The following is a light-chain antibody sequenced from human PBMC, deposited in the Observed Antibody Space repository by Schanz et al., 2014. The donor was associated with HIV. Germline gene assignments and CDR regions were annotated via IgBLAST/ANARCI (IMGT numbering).Light chain of an antibody. CDR1: QSVSSN. Sequence: EIVMTQSPATLSVSPGERATLSCRASQSVSSNLAWYQQKPGQAPRLLMYDASSRATGFPDRFRGSGSETEFTLTISRLEPEDFAVYFCQQYGTTPWTFGRGTKVEVK. CDR2: DAS. J-gene: IGKJ1*01. CDR3: QQYGTTPWT. V-gene: IGKV3D-15*01.